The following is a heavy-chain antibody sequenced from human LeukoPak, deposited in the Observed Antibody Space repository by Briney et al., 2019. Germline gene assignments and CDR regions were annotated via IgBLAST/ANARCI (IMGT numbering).Heavy chain of an antibody. D-gene: IGHD4-17*01. J-gene: IGHJ4*02. V-gene: IGHV3-48*03. CDR3: AGGGHGDYYFDY. Sequence: GGSLRLSCAASGFSFSSYDMNWVRQAPGKGLEWISYISSSGRTIYDADSVKGRFTISRDNAKNPLYLQMNGLRAEDMALYYCAGGGHGDYYFDYWGQGTLVTASS. CDR1: GFSFSSYD. CDR2: ISSSGRTI.